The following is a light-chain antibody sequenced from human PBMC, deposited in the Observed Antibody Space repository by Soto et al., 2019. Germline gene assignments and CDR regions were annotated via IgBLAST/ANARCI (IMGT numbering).Light chain of an antibody. V-gene: IGKV3-20*01. Sequence: EIVLTQSPGTLSLSPGERATLSCRASQSVSSSYLAWYQQKPGQAPRLLIYGASSRATGIPDRFSGSGSGTDFTLTISRLEPEYFAVYYCQQYGSSAYTFGQGTKLDSK. J-gene: IGKJ2*01. CDR1: QSVSSSY. CDR2: GAS. CDR3: QQYGSSAYT.